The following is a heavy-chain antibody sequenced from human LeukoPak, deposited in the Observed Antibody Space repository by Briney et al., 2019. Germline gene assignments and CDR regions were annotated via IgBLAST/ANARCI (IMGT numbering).Heavy chain of an antibody. J-gene: IGHJ3*02. Sequence: GEALEISFKGSGYRFTSYWIGWGRQMPGKGLGGRGIIYPGDSDTRYSPSFQGQVTISADKSISTAYLQWSSLKASDTAMYYCARQGYSRGERAFDIWGQGTMVTVSS. D-gene: IGHD6-13*01. V-gene: IGHV5-51*01. CDR1: GYRFTSYW. CDR2: IYPGDSDT. CDR3: ARQGYSRGERAFDI.